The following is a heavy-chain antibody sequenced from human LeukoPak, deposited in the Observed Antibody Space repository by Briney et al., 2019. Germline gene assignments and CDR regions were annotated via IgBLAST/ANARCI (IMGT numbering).Heavy chain of an antibody. CDR1: GYTFTSYG. Sequence: GASVKVSCNASGYTFTSYGISWVRQAPGQGLEWMGWISAYNGNTNYAQKLQGRVTMTTDTSTSTAYMELRSLRSDDTAVYYCARESFYSSSGAFDIWGQGTMVTVSS. D-gene: IGHD6-19*01. V-gene: IGHV1-18*01. CDR2: ISAYNGNT. CDR3: ARESFYSSSGAFDI. J-gene: IGHJ3*02.